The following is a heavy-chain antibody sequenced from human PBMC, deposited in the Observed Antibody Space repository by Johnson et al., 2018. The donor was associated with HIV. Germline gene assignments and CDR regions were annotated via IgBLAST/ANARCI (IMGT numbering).Heavy chain of an antibody. CDR1: GFTFSSYG. V-gene: IGHV3-30*18. CDR3: AKDKFMFLDNPVDAFDV. Sequence: QVQLVESGGGVVQPGRSLRLSCAASGFTFSSYGMHWVRPAPGKGLEWVAVISYDGSNKYYADSVKGRFTIYRDNSKNTVYLHMNSLRPDDTGVYYCAKDKFMFLDNPVDAFDVWGQGTMVTFSS. D-gene: IGHD3/OR15-3a*01. J-gene: IGHJ3*01. CDR2: ISYDGSNK.